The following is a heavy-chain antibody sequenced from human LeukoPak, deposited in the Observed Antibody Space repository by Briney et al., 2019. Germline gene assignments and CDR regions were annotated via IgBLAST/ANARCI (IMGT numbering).Heavy chain of an antibody. CDR1: GYTFTGYY. CDR3: ARAMYYYDSSGYYDYFDY. Sequence: ASVKVSCKASGYTFTGYYMRWVRQAPGQGLEWMGWINPNSGGTNYAQRFQGRVTMTRDTSISTAYMELSRLRSDDTAAYYCARAMYYYDSSGYYDYFDYWGQGTLVAVSS. CDR2: INPNSGGT. D-gene: IGHD3-22*01. V-gene: IGHV1-2*02. J-gene: IGHJ4*02.